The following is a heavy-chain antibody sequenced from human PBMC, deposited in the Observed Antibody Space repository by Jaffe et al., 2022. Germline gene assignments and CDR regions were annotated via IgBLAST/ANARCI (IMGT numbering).Heavy chain of an antibody. V-gene: IGHV3-23*01. CDR3: AKDRYGDYGRCYYFDY. CDR2: ISGSGGST. Sequence: EVQLLESGGGLVQPGGSLRLSCAASGFTFSSYAMSWVRQAPGKGLEWVSAISGSGGSTYYADSVKGRFTISRDNSKNTLYLQMNSLRAEDTAVYYCAKDRYGDYGRCYYFDYWGQGTLVTVSS. D-gene: IGHD4-17*01. J-gene: IGHJ4*02. CDR1: GFTFSSYA.